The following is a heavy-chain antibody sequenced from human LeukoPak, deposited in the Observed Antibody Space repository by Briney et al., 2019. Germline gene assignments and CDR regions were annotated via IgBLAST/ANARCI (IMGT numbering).Heavy chain of an antibody. D-gene: IGHD7-27*01. CDR3: TTLNWGSYYYYYYMDV. V-gene: IGHV3-15*01. J-gene: IGHJ6*03. Sequence: KPGGSLRLSCAASGFTFSNTWMSWVRQAPGKGLEWVGRIKSETDGGTTDYAAPVKGRFTNSRDDSKNTLYMQMNSLNTEDTAVYYCTTLNWGSYYYYYYMDVWGKGTTVTVSS. CDR1: GFTFSNTW. CDR2: IKSETDGGTT.